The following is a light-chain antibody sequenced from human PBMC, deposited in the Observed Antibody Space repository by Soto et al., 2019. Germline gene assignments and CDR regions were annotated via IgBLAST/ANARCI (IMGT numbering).Light chain of an antibody. Sequence: DIQMAQSPWPLSACVGDRVTITCGSSQSISSYVNWYQQKPGIAPRLLIFAASNLQTGVPSRFSGSGSGTDFTLTISSLQPEDFGTYFCQHTYSTPFTFGPGTKVDIK. J-gene: IGKJ3*01. CDR2: AAS. CDR3: QHTYSTPFT. CDR1: QSISSY. V-gene: IGKV1-39*01.